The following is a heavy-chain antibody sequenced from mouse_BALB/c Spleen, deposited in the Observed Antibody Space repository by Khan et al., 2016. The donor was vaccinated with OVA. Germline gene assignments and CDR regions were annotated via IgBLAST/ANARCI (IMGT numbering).Heavy chain of an antibody. CDR1: GYSFTSYY. Sequence: VQLQQSGPELMKPGASVKISCKASGYSFTSYYIHWIMQSHGKSLEWIGYIDPFSGGITYNQKFKGKATLTVDKSSSTAYIYFSNLTSEDSAVYFCTRNGYVAWFTYWGQGTLVTVAA. CDR3: TRNGYVAWFTY. J-gene: IGHJ3*01. V-gene: IGHV1S135*01. D-gene: IGHD2-2*01. CDR2: IDPFSGGI.